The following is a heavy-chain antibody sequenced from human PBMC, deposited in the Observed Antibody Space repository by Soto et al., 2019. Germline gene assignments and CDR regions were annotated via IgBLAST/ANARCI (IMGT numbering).Heavy chain of an antibody. CDR2: ISSSTIYI. Sequence: GGSLRLSCAASGLTFSSYSMNWVRQAPGKGLEWVSSISSSTIYIYYADSVKGRFTISRDNARNSLYLQMNSLRAEDTAVYYCARAPRPHVSMGWFDPWGQGTLVTVSS. CDR3: ARAPRPHVSMGWFDP. CDR1: GLTFSSYS. V-gene: IGHV3-21*04. J-gene: IGHJ5*02.